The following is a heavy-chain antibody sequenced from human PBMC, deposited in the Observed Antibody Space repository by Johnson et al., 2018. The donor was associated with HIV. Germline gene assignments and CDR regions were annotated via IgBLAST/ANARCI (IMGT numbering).Heavy chain of an antibody. D-gene: IGHD6-19*01. CDR2: IYSGGST. J-gene: IGHJ3*02. Sequence: VQLVESGGGVVQPGRSLRLSCAASGFTVSSNYMNWVRQAPGKGLEWVSVIYSGGSTFYADSVKGRFTISRDNSKNTLYLQMNSLRAEDTAVYYCAKGGAVAGTRDAFDIWGQGTMVTVSS. V-gene: IGHV3-66*01. CDR1: GFTVSSNY. CDR3: AKGGAVAGTRDAFDI.